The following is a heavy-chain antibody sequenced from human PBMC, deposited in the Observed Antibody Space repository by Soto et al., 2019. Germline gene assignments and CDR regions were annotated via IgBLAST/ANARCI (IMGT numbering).Heavy chain of an antibody. V-gene: IGHV3-7*03. CDR3: FGGNGGPQ. D-gene: IGHD3-16*01. J-gene: IGHJ4*02. CDR2: ISPDGGTT. CDR1: DFTFRNYW. Sequence: EVQLVESGGDLVQPGGSLRLSCATSDFTFRNYWLNWVRQAPGKGLEWVANISPDGGTTNYVDSVKGRFTVSIDNVRNSVSLKMNSLRVEDTAVYFCFGGNGGPQWGQGTLVTVSS.